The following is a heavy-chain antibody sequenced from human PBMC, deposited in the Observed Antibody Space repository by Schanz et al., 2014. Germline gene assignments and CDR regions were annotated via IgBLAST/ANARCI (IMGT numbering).Heavy chain of an antibody. CDR3: AGAFDSSGYCFDD. Sequence: QVQFVQSGAEAKKPGASVKVSCKASGHTLSAYSLHWVRQAPGQGLEWIGIVNPSVRGTHFAREFQGRVTVTSDTSTSTVYMELSGLRSEDTAVYCCAGAFDSSGYCFDDWGQGTLVTVSS. J-gene: IGHJ4*03. V-gene: IGHV1-46*03. D-gene: IGHD3-22*01. CDR1: GHTLSAYS. CDR2: VNPSVRGT.